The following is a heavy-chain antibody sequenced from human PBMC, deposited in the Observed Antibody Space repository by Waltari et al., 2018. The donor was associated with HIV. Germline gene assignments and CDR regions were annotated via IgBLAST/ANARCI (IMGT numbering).Heavy chain of an antibody. V-gene: IGHV3-23*01. Sequence: EVQLLESGGGMVQPRGSVRLSWAASGVTFSSYAMSWVRQAAGKGLARFSASRGSGGSTRYADSVKGRFTISRDNSKTTLYLQMSSLRAAAPAVYYCSIDALYYDFCSDSRIEYFQHWGQGTLVTISS. D-gene: IGHD3-3*01. CDR2: SRGSGGST. J-gene: IGHJ1*01. CDR1: GVTFSSYA. CDR3: SIDALYYDFCSDSRIEYFQH.